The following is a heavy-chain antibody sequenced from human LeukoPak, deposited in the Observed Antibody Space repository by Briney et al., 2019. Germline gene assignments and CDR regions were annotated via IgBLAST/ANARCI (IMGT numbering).Heavy chain of an antibody. D-gene: IGHD2-15*01. CDR2: INHSGST. V-gene: IGHV4-34*01. J-gene: IGHJ4*02. CDR1: GGSFSGYY. Sequence: SETLSLTCAVYGGSFSGYYWSWIRQPPGKGLEWIGEINHSGSTNYNPSLKSRVTISVDTSKNQFSLKLSSVTAADTAVYYCARESLYCSGGSCYSEDGFDYWGQGTLVTVSS. CDR3: ARESLYCSGGSCYSEDGFDY.